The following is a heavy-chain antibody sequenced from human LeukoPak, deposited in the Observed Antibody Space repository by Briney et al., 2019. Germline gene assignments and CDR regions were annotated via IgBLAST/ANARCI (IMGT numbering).Heavy chain of an antibody. V-gene: IGHV3-48*03. CDR2: ISDTGSTI. CDR1: GFTFSSYE. J-gene: IGHJ4*02. Sequence: GGSLRLSCAASGFTFSSYELNWVRQAPGKGLEWVSYISDTGSTIYYADSVKGRFTISRDNSKNTLYLQMNSLRAEDTAVYYCARRWSFDYWGQGTLVTVSS. CDR3: ARRWSFDY. D-gene: IGHD6-13*01.